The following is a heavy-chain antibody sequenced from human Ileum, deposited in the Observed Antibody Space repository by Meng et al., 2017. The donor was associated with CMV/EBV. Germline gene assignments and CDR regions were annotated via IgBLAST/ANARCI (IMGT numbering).Heavy chain of an antibody. Sequence: ASVKVSCQASGYSFTDYFIHWVRQAPGQGPEWMGWINPNTGGTKYAQKFEGRVIMTGDTSISTAYLDLSRLRSDDTSVYFCARGIPLAYCTATGCNPNWFAPWGQGNQVNGAS. CDR2: INPNTGGT. CDR1: GYSFTDYF. V-gene: IGHV1-2*02. D-gene: IGHD2-8*02. J-gene: IGHJ5*01. CDR3: ARGIPLAYCTATGCNPNWFAP.